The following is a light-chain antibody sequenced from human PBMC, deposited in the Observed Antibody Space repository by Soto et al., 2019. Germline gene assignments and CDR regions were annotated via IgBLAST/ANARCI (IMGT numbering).Light chain of an antibody. CDR2: EVS. V-gene: IGLV2-23*02. CDR1: SSDVGSYNL. CDR3: CSYAGSSDV. Sequence: QAVVTQPASVSGSPGQSITISCTGTSSDVGSYNLVSWYQQHPGKAPKLMIYEVSKRPSGVSNRFSGSKSGNTASLTISGLQAEDEADYYCCSYAGSSDVFGTGTKVTVL. J-gene: IGLJ1*01.